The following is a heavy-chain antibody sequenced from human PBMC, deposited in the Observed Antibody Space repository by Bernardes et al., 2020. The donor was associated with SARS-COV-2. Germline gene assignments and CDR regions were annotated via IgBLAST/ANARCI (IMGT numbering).Heavy chain of an antibody. Sequence: ETLSLTCTVSAGSISGYFWIWIRQPAGKGLEWIGRISTTGNNNYNPSLKSRVTMSLDTSKDQFSMRLNSVTAADTAVYYCARASVGSSTRLDYWGQGTLVTVSP. CDR3: ARASVGSSTRLDY. V-gene: IGHV4-4*07. CDR1: AGSISGYF. D-gene: IGHD2-2*01. J-gene: IGHJ4*02. CDR2: ISTTGNN.